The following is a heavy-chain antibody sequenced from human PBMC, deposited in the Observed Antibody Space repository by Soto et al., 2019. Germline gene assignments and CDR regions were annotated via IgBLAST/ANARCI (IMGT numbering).Heavy chain of an antibody. J-gene: IGHJ4*02. D-gene: IGHD4-17*01. CDR2: MNPKSGNT. CDR1: GYTFTNYD. Sequence: QVQLVQSGAEVKKPGASVKVSCKASGYTFTNYDINWVRQATGQGLEWMGWMNPKSGNTGYAQQFQGRVIMTRSTSISKAYMELSSLRSEETAVYFCVRVYGEIDYWGPGTLVTVSS. V-gene: IGHV1-8*02. CDR3: VRVYGEIDY.